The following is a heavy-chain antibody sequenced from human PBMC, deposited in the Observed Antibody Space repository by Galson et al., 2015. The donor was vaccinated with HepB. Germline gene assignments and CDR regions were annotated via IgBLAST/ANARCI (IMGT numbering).Heavy chain of an antibody. CDR2: IKQDGSEK. Sequence: SLRLSCAASGFTFSSYWMSWIRQLPGKGLEWVANIKQDGSEKYYVDSAKGRFTISRDNAKNSLYLQMNSLRAADTAVYYCTRVPPDYGDYGNAFDIWGQGTMVTVSS. CDR3: TRVPPDYGDYGNAFDI. CDR1: GFTFSSYW. V-gene: IGHV3-7*01. J-gene: IGHJ3*02. D-gene: IGHD4-17*01.